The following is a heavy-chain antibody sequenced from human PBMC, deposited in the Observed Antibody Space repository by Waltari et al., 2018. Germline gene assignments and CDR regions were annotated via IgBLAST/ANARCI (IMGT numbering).Heavy chain of an antibody. CDR2: ISAYNGNT. V-gene: IGHV1-18*01. Sequence: QVQLVQSGAEVKKPGASVKVSCKASGYTFTRYGISWVRQAPGKGLEWMGWISAYNGNTNYAQKLQGRVTMTTDTSTSTAYMELRSLRSDDTAVYYCARDRSSSSWYDYYYYGMDVWGQGTTVTVSS. J-gene: IGHJ6*02. D-gene: IGHD6-13*01. CDR1: GYTFTRYG. CDR3: ARDRSSSSWYDYYYYGMDV.